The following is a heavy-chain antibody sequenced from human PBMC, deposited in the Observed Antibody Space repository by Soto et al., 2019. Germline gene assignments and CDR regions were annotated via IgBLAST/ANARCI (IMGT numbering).Heavy chain of an antibody. CDR2: IYTSGNT. CDR3: ASVDDADIGRMFDC. Sequence: SVTQPLTCTVAGCSISNYYWSWIRHPAGRRLEWIGRIYTSGNTNYNPSLKGRVTMSVDMSKNQFSLKLSSVAAADTAVYYCASVDDADIGRMFDCWGRGPWVT. CDR1: GCSISNYY. V-gene: IGHV4-4*07. J-gene: IGHJ5*01. D-gene: IGHD1-1*01.